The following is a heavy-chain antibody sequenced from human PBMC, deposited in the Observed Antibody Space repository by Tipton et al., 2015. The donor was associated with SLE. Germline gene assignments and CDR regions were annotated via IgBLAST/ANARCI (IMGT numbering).Heavy chain of an antibody. CDR2: ISAYNGNT. Sequence: QLVQSGAEVKKPGASVKVSCKASGYTFTSYGISWVRQAPGQGLEWMGWISAYNGNTNYAQELQGRVTMTTDTSTSTAYMELRSVRSDDTAVYYCARREGYNSSPPFDYWGQGTLVTVSS. D-gene: IGHD6-13*01. CDR3: ARREGYNSSPPFDY. CDR1: GYTFTSYG. J-gene: IGHJ4*02. V-gene: IGHV1-18*01.